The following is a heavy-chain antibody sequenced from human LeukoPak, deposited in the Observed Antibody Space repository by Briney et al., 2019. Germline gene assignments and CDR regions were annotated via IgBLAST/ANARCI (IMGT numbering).Heavy chain of an antibody. J-gene: IGHJ4*02. CDR1: GFTFSSYS. V-gene: IGHV3-48*04. CDR3: ARDRGGSYSAIDY. Sequence: GGSLRLSRAASGFTFSSYSLNWVRQAPGKGLEWVSFISSSSITIYYADSVKGRFTISRDNAEKSLYLQMNSLRAEDTAVYYCARDRGGSYSAIDYWGQGTLVTVSS. CDR2: ISSSSITI. D-gene: IGHD2-15*01.